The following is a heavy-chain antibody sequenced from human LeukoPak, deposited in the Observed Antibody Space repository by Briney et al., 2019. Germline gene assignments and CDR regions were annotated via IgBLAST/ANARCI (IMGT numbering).Heavy chain of an antibody. CDR3: ARGITMAN. CDR2: IKQDGSER. J-gene: IGHJ4*02. D-gene: IGHD3-10*01. Sequence: GGSLRLSCAASGFTFSSYGMHWVRQAPGKGLEWVANIKQDGSERDYVDSVKGRFTISRDDAKNSLYLQMNSLRAEDTAVYYCARGITMANWGQGTLVTVSS. CDR1: GFTFSSYG. V-gene: IGHV3-7*04.